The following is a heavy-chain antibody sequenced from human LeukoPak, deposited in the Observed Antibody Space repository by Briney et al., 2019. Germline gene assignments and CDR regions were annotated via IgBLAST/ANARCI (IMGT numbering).Heavy chain of an antibody. Sequence: GRSLRLSCAASGFTFSSYGMNWVRQAPGKGLEWVSYISSSSHTIYYADSVKGRFTISRDNAKNSLYLQMNSLRAEDTAVYYCARDGGKEPLFLWGQGTLVTVSS. J-gene: IGHJ4*02. CDR1: GFTFSSYG. D-gene: IGHD4-23*01. V-gene: IGHV3-48*04. CDR3: ARDGGKEPLFL. CDR2: ISSSSHTI.